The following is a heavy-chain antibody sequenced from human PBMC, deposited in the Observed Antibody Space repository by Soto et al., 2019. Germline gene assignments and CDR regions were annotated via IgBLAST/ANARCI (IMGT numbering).Heavy chain of an antibody. D-gene: IGHD2-21*01. CDR2: IIPIFGTA. CDR1: GGTFSSYA. J-gene: IGHJ4*02. V-gene: IGHV1-69*13. Sequence: SVKVSCKASGGTFSSYAISWVRQAPGQGLEWMGGIIPIFGTANYAQKFQGRVTITADESTSTAYMELSSLRSEDTAVYYCARGRTVRDHDDFDCWGQGTLVTVSS. CDR3: ARGRTVRDHDDFDC.